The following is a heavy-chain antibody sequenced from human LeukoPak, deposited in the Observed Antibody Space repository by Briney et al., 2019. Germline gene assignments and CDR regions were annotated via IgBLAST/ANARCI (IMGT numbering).Heavy chain of an antibody. D-gene: IGHD3-10*01. CDR1: GGSISSYY. CDR2: IYNSGST. CDR3: ARDGLAYYGSGSYYNPNYYGMDV. Sequence: SETLSLTCTVSGGSISSYYWSWIRQPAAEGLEWIGRIYNSGSTNYNPSLQSRVTMPVDTSKNQFSLKLSSVTAADTAVYYCARDGLAYYGSGSYYNPNYYGMDVWGQGTTVTVSS. V-gene: IGHV4-4*07. J-gene: IGHJ6*02.